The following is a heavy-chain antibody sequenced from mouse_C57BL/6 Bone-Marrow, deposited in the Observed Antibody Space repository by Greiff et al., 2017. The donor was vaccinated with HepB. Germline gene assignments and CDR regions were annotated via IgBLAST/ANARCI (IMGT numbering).Heavy chain of an antibody. Sequence: QVQLQQPGAELVKPGASVKLSCKASGYTFTSYWMHWVKQRPGQGLEWIGMIHPNSGSTNYNEKFKSKATLTVDKSSSTAYMQLSSLTSEDSAVYYCARVRYYGSSYYAMDYWGQGTSVTVSS. D-gene: IGHD1-1*01. J-gene: IGHJ4*01. V-gene: IGHV1-64*01. CDR3: ARVRYYGSSYYAMDY. CDR2: IHPNSGST. CDR1: GYTFTSYW.